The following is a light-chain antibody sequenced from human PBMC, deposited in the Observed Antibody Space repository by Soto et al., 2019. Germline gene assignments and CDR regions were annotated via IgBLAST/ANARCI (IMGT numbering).Light chain of an antibody. CDR1: QSVSSD. J-gene: IGKJ3*01. V-gene: IGKV3-15*01. CDR3: RQYNDWPPFT. CDR2: GAS. Sequence: EVVMTQSPATLSLSPGERATLSCRASQSVSSDLAWYQQKPGQAPRLLIYGASTRATDIPARFSGGVSVTEFTLTISSLQSEDFAIDYGRQYNDWPPFTFGPGTRVDF.